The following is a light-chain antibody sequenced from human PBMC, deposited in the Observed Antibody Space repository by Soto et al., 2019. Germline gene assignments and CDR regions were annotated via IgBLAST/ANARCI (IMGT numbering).Light chain of an antibody. V-gene: IGLV2-23*01. CDR1: SSDVGSYNL. J-gene: IGLJ1*01. Sequence: SALTQPASVSGSPGQSITISCTGTSSDVGSYNLVSWYQQHPGKAPKLMIYEGNKRPSGVSNRFSGSKSANTASLTISGLQTEDEADYYCCSYAGTNTFVFGPGTNVTVL. CDR3: CSYAGTNTFV. CDR2: EGN.